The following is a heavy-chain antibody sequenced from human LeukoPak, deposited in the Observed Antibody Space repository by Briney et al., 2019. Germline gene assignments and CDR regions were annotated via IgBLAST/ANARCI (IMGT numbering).Heavy chain of an antibody. J-gene: IGHJ4*02. Sequence: GGSLRLSCAVSGFTFSGYSMNWVRQAPGKGLEWVSFISGSGSAKYYADSVKGRFTISRDNSKNTLYLQMNSLRAEDTAVYFCTRVGVGGYWGQGTLVTVSS. V-gene: IGHV3-48*01. CDR3: TRVGVGGY. D-gene: IGHD3-16*01. CDR1: GFTFSGYS. CDR2: ISGSGSAK.